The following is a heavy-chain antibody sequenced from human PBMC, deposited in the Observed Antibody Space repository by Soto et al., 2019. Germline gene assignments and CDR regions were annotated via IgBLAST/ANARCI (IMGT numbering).Heavy chain of an antibody. J-gene: IGHJ4*02. CDR2: ISGSAGRT. CDR1: GFTFSSYA. CDR3: AKGVSQYTPLALFDY. D-gene: IGHD5-18*01. V-gene: IGHV3-23*01. Sequence: EVQLLESGGGLVRPGGSLRRSCVASGFTFSSYAMSWVRQAPGKGLEWVSTISGSAGRTYSTDSVKGRFTISRDNSRNTAYLQRNRLRVEDTAVYYCAKGVSQYTPLALFDYWGRGTLVTVSS.